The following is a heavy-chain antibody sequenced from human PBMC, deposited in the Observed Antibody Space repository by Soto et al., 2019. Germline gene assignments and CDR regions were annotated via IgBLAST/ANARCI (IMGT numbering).Heavy chain of an antibody. CDR1: GFTFSSYG. D-gene: IGHD2-15*01. CDR3: GRDPYCSRGSCYFGWFDP. Sequence: GGSLRLSCAASGFTFSSYGMHWVRQAPGKGLEWVALIWYDGSNKYYADSVKDRFTISRDNSKNTLYLQMNSLRAEDTAVYYCGRDPYCSRGSCYFGWFDPRGQGTLVTVSS. CDR2: IWYDGSNK. J-gene: IGHJ5*02. V-gene: IGHV3-33*01.